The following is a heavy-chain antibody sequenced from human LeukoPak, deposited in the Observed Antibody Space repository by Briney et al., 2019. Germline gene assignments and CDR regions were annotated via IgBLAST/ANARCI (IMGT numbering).Heavy chain of an antibody. J-gene: IGHJ4*02. Sequence: SETLSLTCTVSGGSISSSYYWGWIRPPPGKGLEWMGSIYYSGTTYYNPSLKSRVTISVDTSKNQFSLTLSSVTAADTAVYYCARQDGYRVQRGYWGQGTLVTVSS. D-gene: IGHD5/OR15-5a*01. V-gene: IGHV4-39*01. CDR2: IYYSGTT. CDR1: GGSISSSYY. CDR3: ARQDGYRVQRGY.